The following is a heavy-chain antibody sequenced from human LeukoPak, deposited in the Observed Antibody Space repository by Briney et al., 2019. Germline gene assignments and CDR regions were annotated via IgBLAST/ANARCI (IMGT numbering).Heavy chain of an antibody. J-gene: IGHJ6*02. CDR3: ARVRGIRSDYYGVDV. CDR1: GYSFTSYW. V-gene: IGHV5-51*01. CDR2: IYPGDSDT. D-gene: IGHD2-15*01. Sequence: GESLKISCKGSGYSFTSYWIGWVRQMSGKDLXXXXXIYPGDSDTRYSPSFQGQVTISADKSISTAYLQWSSLKASDTAMYYCARVRGIRSDYYGVDVWGQGTTVTVSS.